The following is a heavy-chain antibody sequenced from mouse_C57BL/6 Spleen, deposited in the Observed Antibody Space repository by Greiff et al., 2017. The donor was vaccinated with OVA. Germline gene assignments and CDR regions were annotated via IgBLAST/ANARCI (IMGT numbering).Heavy chain of an antibody. D-gene: IGHD2-5*01. CDR1: GYTFTSYW. CDR3: ARGDYSNYEDYAMDY. J-gene: IGHJ4*01. V-gene: IGHV1-55*01. Sequence: VKLQQPGAELVKPGASVKMSCKASGYTFTSYWITWVKQRPGQGLEWIGDIYPGSGSTNYNEKFKSKATLTVDTSSSTAYMQLSSLTSEDSAVYYCARGDYSNYEDYAMDYWGQGTSVTVSS. CDR2: IYPGSGST.